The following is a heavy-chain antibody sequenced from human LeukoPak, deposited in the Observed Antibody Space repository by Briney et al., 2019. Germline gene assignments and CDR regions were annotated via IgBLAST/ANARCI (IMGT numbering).Heavy chain of an antibody. V-gene: IGHV1-46*01. Sequence: ASVKVSCEASGYTFTGYYMHWVRQAPGQGLEWMGIIDPSGGSTSYAQKFQGRVTMTRDTSTSTVYMELSSLRSDDTAVYYCARLSQQTFDIWGQGTLVTVSS. J-gene: IGHJ3*02. CDR2: IDPSGGST. CDR3: ARLSQQTFDI. CDR1: GYTFTGYY.